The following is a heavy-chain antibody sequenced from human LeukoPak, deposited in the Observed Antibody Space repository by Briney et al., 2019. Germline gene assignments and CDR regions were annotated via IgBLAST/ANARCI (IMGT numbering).Heavy chain of an antibody. J-gene: IGHJ3*02. D-gene: IGHD4-11*01. V-gene: IGHV3-48*04. CDR3: ARAQKYSYDAFDI. CDR1: GFTFSSYS. CDR2: ISSGSGTI. Sequence: GGSLRLSCAASGFTFSSYSMNWVRQAPGKGLEYVSYISSGSGTIYYADSVRGRFTISRDNAKNSLYLQMNSLSAEDTAVYYCARAQKYSYDAFDIWGQGTMVTVSS.